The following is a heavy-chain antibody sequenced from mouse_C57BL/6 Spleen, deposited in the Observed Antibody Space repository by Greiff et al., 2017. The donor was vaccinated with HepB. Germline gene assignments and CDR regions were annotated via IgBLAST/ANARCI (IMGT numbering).Heavy chain of an antibody. J-gene: IGHJ4*01. D-gene: IGHD2-12*01. Sequence: EVQLVESGGDLVKPGGSLKLSCAASGFTFSSYGMSWVRQTPDKRLEWVATISSGGSYTYYPDSVKGRFTISRDNAKNTLYLQMSSLKSEDTAMYYCARSYRWMDYWGQGTSVTVSS. V-gene: IGHV5-6*01. CDR3: ARSYRWMDY. CDR1: GFTFSSYG. CDR2: ISSGGSYT.